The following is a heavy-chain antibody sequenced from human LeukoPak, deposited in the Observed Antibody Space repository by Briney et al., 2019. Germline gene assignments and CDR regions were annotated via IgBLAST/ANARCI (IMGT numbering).Heavy chain of an antibody. D-gene: IGHD2-15*01. CDR2: IRYDGSKK. V-gene: IGHV3-33*01. J-gene: IGHJ3*02. CDR1: GFTFSAYG. CDR3: AREDWGHCSGQTCLGALDI. Sequence: GGSLRLSCAASGFTFSAYGMHWVRLAPGKGLEWVAAIRYDGSKKYYKDFMKGRFTVPRDNSKNTLYLQMNSLGGEDTAIYYCAREDWGHCSGQTCLGALDIWGQGTMVTVSP.